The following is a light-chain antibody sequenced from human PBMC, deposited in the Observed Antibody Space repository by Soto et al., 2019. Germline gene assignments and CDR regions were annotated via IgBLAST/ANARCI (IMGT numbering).Light chain of an antibody. J-gene: IGKJ5*01. Sequence: EIVLTQSPATLSLSPWERATLSCRASQSVSGYLAWYQQRPGQAPRLLIYDVSNRATGIPARFSGSGSGTDFTLTISSLEPEDFGAYFCQHRYSLPLTFGQGTRLEIK. CDR3: QHRYSLPLT. CDR1: QSVSGY. CDR2: DVS. V-gene: IGKV3-11*01.